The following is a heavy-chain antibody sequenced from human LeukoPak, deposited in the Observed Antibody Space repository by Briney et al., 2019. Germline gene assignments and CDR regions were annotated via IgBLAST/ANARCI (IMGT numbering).Heavy chain of an antibody. Sequence: GASVKVSCKASGYTFTSYDINWVRQATGQGLEWMGWMNPNSGNTGYAQKFQGRVTMTRDTSISTAYMELSRLRSDDTAVYYCARVSSSWWYYYYMDVWGKGTTVTVSS. D-gene: IGHD6-13*01. CDR1: GYTFTSYD. CDR3: ARVSSSWWYYYYMDV. J-gene: IGHJ6*03. V-gene: IGHV1-8*01. CDR2: MNPNSGNT.